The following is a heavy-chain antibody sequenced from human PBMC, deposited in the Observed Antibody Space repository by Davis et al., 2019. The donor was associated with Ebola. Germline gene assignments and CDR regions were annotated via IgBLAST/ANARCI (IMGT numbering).Heavy chain of an antibody. J-gene: IGHJ4*02. CDR3: ARDFSPTGYSSGWYTY. V-gene: IGHV3-11*04. CDR2: ISGSGSNT. CDR1: GFTFSDYY. D-gene: IGHD6-19*01. Sequence: GGSLRLSCAASGFTFSDYYMSWIRQAPGKGLEWVSAISGSGSNTYYADSVKGRFTISRDNAKNSLYLQMNSLRAEDTAVYYCARDFSPTGYSSGWYTYWGQGTLVTVSS.